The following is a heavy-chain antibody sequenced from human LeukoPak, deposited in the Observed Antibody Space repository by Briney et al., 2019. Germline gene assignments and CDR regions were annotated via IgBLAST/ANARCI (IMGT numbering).Heavy chain of an antibody. CDR1: GFTFSSYG. CDR2: ISYDGSNK. D-gene: IGHD3-22*01. Sequence: PGGSLRLSCAASGFTFSSYGMHWVRQAPGKGLEWVAVISYDGSNKYYADSVKGRFTISRDNSKNTLYLQMNSLGAEDTAVYYCAKDGSGITMTDSVHFDYWGQGTLVTVSS. CDR3: AKDGSGITMTDSVHFDY. V-gene: IGHV3-30*18. J-gene: IGHJ4*02.